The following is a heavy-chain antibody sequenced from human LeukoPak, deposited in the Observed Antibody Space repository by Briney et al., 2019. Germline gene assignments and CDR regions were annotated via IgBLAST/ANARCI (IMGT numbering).Heavy chain of an antibody. Sequence: GASVKVSCKASGYTFTGYYMHWVRQAPGQGLEWMGRINPNSGGTNYAQKFQGRVTITRDTSISTAYMELSRLRSDDTAVYYCARDLRGPYYYDSSGYYHNWFDPWGQGTLVTVSS. D-gene: IGHD3-22*01. CDR2: INPNSGGT. CDR1: GYTFTGYY. CDR3: ARDLRGPYYYDSSGYYHNWFDP. J-gene: IGHJ5*02. V-gene: IGHV1-2*06.